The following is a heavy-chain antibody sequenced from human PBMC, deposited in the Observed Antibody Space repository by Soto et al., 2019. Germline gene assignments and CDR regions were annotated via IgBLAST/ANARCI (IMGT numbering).Heavy chain of an antibody. CDR3: ARGFLGYSYGLDAFDI. J-gene: IGHJ3*02. D-gene: IGHD5-18*01. CDR1: GGSFSGYY. CDR2: INHSGST. Sequence: QVQLQQWGAGLLKPSETLSLTCAVYGGSFSGYYWSWIRQPPGKGLEWIGEINHSGSTNYNPSLQSRVTISVDTSKNQFSLKLSSVTAADTAVYYCARGFLGYSYGLDAFDIWGQGTMVTVSS. V-gene: IGHV4-34*01.